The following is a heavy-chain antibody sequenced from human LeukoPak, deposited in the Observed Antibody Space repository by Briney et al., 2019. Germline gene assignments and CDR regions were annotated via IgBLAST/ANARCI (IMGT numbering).Heavy chain of an antibody. CDR2: ISWDGGST. J-gene: IGHJ5*02. D-gene: IGHD6-19*01. CDR3: AKGYSSGWFENWFAP. CDR1: GFTFDDYA. Sequence: PGGSLRLSCAASGFTFDDYAMHWVRQAPGKGLEWVSLISWDGGSTYYADSVKGRFTISRDNSKNSLYLQMNSLRAEDTALYYCAKGYSSGWFENWFAPWGQGTLVTVSS. V-gene: IGHV3-43D*04.